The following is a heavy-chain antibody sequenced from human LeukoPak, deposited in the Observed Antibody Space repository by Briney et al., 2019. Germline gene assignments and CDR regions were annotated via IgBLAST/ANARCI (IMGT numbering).Heavy chain of an antibody. CDR1: GYAFTSYG. Sequence: GASAKVSCKASGYAFTSYGISWVRQAPGQGLEWMGWISAYNGNTNYAQKLQGRVTMTTDTSTSTAYMELRSLRSDDTAVYYCARRVYYDFWREGYYGMDVWGQGTTVTVSS. CDR3: ARRVYYDFWREGYYGMDV. CDR2: ISAYNGNT. J-gene: IGHJ6*02. V-gene: IGHV1-18*01. D-gene: IGHD3-3*01.